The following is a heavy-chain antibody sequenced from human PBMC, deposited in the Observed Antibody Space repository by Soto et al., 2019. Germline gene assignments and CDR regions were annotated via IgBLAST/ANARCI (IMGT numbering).Heavy chain of an antibody. D-gene: IGHD5-12*01. Sequence: AGGSLRLSCAAAGVTFSSYAMSWVRQAPGKGLEWVSAISGSGGSTYYADSVKGRFTISRDNSKNTLYLQMNSLRAEDTAVYYCAKDYSGSLTFDYWGQGTLVTVSS. V-gene: IGHV3-23*01. J-gene: IGHJ4*02. CDR1: GVTFSSYA. CDR3: AKDYSGSLTFDY. CDR2: ISGSGGST.